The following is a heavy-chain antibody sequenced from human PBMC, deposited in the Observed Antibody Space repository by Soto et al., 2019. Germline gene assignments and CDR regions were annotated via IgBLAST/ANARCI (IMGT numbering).Heavy chain of an antibody. CDR1: GYTFTSYD. CDR2: RNPNIGNT. J-gene: IGHJ3*02. Sequence: AAVKFSCKASGYTFTSYDINCVRQATGQGLEWMGWRNPNIGNTGYAQKCQGRVTMTRNTSISTAYMELSSLRSEDTAVYYCATAYYRLHLVELSLPDAFDIRGQGTMVTGSS. V-gene: IGHV1-8*01. D-gene: IGHD3-16*02. CDR3: ATAYYRLHLVELSLPDAFDI.